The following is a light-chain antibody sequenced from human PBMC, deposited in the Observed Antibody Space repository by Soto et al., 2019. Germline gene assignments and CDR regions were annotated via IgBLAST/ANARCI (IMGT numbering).Light chain of an antibody. Sequence: QLVLTQSPSASASLGASVKLTCTLSSGHSSYAIAWHQQQPEKGPRYLMKLNSDGSHSKGDGIPDRFSGSSSGAARSLTISSLQSEDEADYYCQTWGTGIVVFGGGTQLTVL. CDR2: LNSDGSH. V-gene: IGLV4-69*01. CDR3: QTWGTGIVV. CDR1: SGHSSYA. J-gene: IGLJ2*01.